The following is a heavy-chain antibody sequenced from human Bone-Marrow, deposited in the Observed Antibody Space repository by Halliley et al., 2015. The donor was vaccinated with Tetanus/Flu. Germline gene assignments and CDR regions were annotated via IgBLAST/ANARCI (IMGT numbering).Heavy chain of an antibody. V-gene: IGHV4-30-4*01. CDR2: IYYSGRT. Sequence: TLSLTCAVSGGSISSGGYYWGWIRQTPGKGLQWIGYIYYSGRTYYNPSLKSRVTISVDTSKNQFSLKLSSATVADTAVYYCARGLFYASSGYFYFDAWGQGSLVSVSS. CDR1: GGSISSGGYY. CDR3: ARGLFYASSGYFYFDA. D-gene: IGHD3-22*01. J-gene: IGHJ4*02.